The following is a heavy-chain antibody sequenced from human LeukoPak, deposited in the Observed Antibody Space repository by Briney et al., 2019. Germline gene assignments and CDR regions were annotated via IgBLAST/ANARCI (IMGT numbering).Heavy chain of an antibody. CDR2: ISYSGIT. CDR1: GGSISSSNYY. J-gene: IGHJ4*02. CDR3: AAQYSGYVRLDY. V-gene: IGHV4-39*01. D-gene: IGHD5-12*01. Sequence: SETLSLTCTVSGGSISSSNYYCGWIRQPPEKGLDWIGTISYSGITYYNPSLESRVTISVDTSKTQLSLKLRSVTAADTAVYYCAAQYSGYVRLDYWGQGTLVTVSS.